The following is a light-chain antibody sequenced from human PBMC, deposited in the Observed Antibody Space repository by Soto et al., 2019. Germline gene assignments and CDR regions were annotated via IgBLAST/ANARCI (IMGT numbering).Light chain of an antibody. CDR2: AAS. J-gene: IGKJ1*01. CDR1: QGISSY. V-gene: IGKV1-8*01. Sequence: AIRMTQSPSSLSASTGDRVTITCRASQGISSYLAWYQQKPGKAPKVLIHAASTLQGGVPSRFSGGGSGTDFTLTISRLQSEDFATYYCQQYYTYPWTFGQGTKVDIK. CDR3: QQYYTYPWT.